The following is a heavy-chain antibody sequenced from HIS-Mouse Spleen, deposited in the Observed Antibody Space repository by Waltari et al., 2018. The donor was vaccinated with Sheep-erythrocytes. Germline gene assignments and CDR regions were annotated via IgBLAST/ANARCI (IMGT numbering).Heavy chain of an antibody. Sequence: QVQLVESGGGVVQPGRSLRLSCAASGFTFSSYGMHWVRQAPGKGMEWVAVISYDGSNKYYADSVKGRFTISRDNSKNTLYLQMNSLRAEDTAVYYCAKVRTVNYWYFDLWCRGTLVTVSS. J-gene: IGHJ2*01. D-gene: IGHD1-1*01. CDR1: GFTFSSYG. CDR3: AKVRTVNYWYFDL. CDR2: ISYDGSNK. V-gene: IGHV3-30*18.